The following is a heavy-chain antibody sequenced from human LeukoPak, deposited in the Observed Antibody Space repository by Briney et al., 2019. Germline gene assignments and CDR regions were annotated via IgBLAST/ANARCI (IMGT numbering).Heavy chain of an antibody. Sequence: RPGGSLRLSCAASGFTFSSYAMSWVRQAPGKGLEWVSAISGSGGSTYYADSVKGRFTISRDNSKNTLYLQMNSLRAEDTAVYYCAKDLKGATGSSFDYWGQGTLVTVSS. J-gene: IGHJ4*02. CDR1: GFTFSSYA. V-gene: IGHV3-23*01. CDR3: AKDLKGATGSSFDY. D-gene: IGHD3-16*01. CDR2: ISGSGGST.